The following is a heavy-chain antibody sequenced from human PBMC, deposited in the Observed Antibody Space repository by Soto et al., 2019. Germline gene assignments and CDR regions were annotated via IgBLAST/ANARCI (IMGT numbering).Heavy chain of an antibody. Sequence: QVQLVQSGAEVKKPGSSVKVSCKASGGTFSSYTVNWVRQAPGQGLEWMGGLIPMFATAGYAQKFQGRLTITADGSTNTAFIELSSLRFEDTAIYYCARDGHFDFWRDPGFDPWGQGTLVTVSS. J-gene: IGHJ5*02. V-gene: IGHV1-69*01. D-gene: IGHD3-3*01. CDR2: LIPMFATA. CDR1: GGTFSSYT. CDR3: ARDGHFDFWRDPGFDP.